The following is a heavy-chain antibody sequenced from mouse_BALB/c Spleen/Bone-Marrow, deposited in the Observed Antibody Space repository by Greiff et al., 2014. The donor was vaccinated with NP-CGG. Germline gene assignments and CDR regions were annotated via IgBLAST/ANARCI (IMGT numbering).Heavy chain of an antibody. CDR1: GFTFNTYA. V-gene: IGHV10-1*02. J-gene: IGHJ3*01. CDR2: IRSKSNNYAT. D-gene: IGHD1-1*01. Sequence: EVKLQESGGGLVQPKGSLKLSCAASGFTFNTYAMNWVRQAPGKGLEWVARIRSKSNNYATYYADSVKDRFTVSRDGSQSMLFLQMNNLKTEDTAMYYCVRSDDGCFAYWGQGTLVTVSA. CDR3: VRSDDGCFAY.